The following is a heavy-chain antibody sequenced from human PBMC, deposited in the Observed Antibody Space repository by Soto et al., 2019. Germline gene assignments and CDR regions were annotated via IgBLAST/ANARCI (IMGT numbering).Heavy chain of an antibody. V-gene: IGHV4-59*01. CDR2: IYYSGST. Sequence: LPETLSLTCTVSGGSISSYYWSWIRQPPGKGLEWIGYIYYSGSTNYNPSLKSRVTISVDTSKNQFSLKLSSVTAADTAVYYCARELQVSAKLELSSGEYYYYYYYMDVWGKGTTVTVSS. CDR1: GGSISSYY. D-gene: IGHD1-7*01. J-gene: IGHJ6*03. CDR3: ARELQVSAKLELSSGEYYYYYYYMDV.